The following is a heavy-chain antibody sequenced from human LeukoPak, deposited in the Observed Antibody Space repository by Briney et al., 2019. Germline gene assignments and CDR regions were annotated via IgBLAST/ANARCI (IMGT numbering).Heavy chain of an antibody. J-gene: IGHJ4*02. V-gene: IGHV3-15*01. Sequence: GGSLRLSCAASGFTFTNTWMSWVRQAPGKGLEWVGHIKSKGSGGTADYAAPVKGRFTISRDDSKNTQHLQMNSLKTEDTAVYHCATYAGYYDSSGSLKFYFNYWGQGTLVTVSS. CDR1: GFTFTNTW. CDR3: ATYAGYYDSSGSLKFYFNY. D-gene: IGHD3-22*01. CDR2: IKSKGSGGTA.